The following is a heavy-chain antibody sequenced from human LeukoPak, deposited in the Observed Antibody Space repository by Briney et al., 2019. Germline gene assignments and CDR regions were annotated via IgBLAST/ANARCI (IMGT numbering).Heavy chain of an antibody. CDR1: GGSISSGDYY. CDR2: IYYSGST. CDR3: ARGETTESEIWFDP. V-gene: IGHV4-30-4*01. J-gene: IGHJ5*02. Sequence: SQTLSLTCTVSGGSISSGDYYWSWIRQPPGKGLEWIGYIYYSGSTYYNPSLKGRVTISVDTSKNQFSLKLSSVTAADTAVYYCARGETTESEIWFDPWGQGTLVTVSS. D-gene: IGHD4-11*01.